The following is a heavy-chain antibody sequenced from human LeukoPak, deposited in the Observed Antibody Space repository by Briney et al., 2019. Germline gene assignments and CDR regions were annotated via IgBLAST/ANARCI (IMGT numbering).Heavy chain of an antibody. J-gene: IGHJ6*03. CDR3: AREATYYDFWSGYWPQAANYYYYYYMDV. CDR2: ISWNSGSI. Sequence: GRSLRLSCAASGFTFDDYAMHWVRQAPGKGLEWVSGISWNSGSIGYADSVKGRFTISRDNAKNSLYLQMNSLRAEDTAVYYCAREATYYDFWSGYWPQAANYYYYYYMDVWGKGTTVTVSS. V-gene: IGHV3-9*01. CDR1: GFTFDDYA. D-gene: IGHD3-3*01.